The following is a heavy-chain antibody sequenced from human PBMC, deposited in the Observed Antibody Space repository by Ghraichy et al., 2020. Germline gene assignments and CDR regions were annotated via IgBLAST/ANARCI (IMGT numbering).Heavy chain of an antibody. CDR2: INHRGSP. CDR3: ARRLKPHTAPTKPRRYYSYGMDV. Sequence: SETLSLTCAVYGESFSRYYWNWIRQTPGKGLEWIGDINHRGSPNYNPSLKSRVAISVDTSKNQFSLKLGSVTATDTAVYYCARRLKPHTAPTKPRRYYSYGMDVWGQGTTVIVSS. CDR1: GESFSRYY. V-gene: IGHV4-34*01. D-gene: IGHD1-14*01. J-gene: IGHJ6*02.